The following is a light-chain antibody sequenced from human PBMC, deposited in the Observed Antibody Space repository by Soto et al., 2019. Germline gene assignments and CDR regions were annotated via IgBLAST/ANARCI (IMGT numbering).Light chain of an antibody. V-gene: IGKV3-20*01. CDR1: QTISSNN. CDR3: QQYVSWT. CDR2: GTS. J-gene: IGKJ1*01. Sequence: EIVLTQSPGTLSVSPGERATLSCRASQTISSNNLAWYQQKPGQAPSLLIYGTSSRATGIPDRFSGSGSGTDFTLTISRLEPDDSAIFYCQQYVSWTFGQGTKVEI.